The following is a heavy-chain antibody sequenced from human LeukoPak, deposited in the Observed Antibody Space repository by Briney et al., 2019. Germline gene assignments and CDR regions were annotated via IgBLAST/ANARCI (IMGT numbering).Heavy chain of an antibody. V-gene: IGHV4-31*03. CDR3: AREDVCSSTSCYTDAFDI. D-gene: IGHD2-2*02. CDR1: GGSISSGGYY. CDR2: IYYSGST. J-gene: IGHJ3*02. Sequence: SETLSLTCTVSGGSISSGGYYWSWIRQHPGKGLEWIGYIYYSGSTYYNPSLKSRVTISVDTSKNQLSLKLSSVTAADTAVYYCAREDVCSSTSCYTDAFDIWGQGTMVTVSS.